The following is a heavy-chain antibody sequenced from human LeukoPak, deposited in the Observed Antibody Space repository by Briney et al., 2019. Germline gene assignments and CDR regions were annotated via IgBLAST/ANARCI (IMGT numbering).Heavy chain of an antibody. J-gene: IGHJ5*02. V-gene: IGHV3-7*01. D-gene: IGHD5-12*01. Sequence: GGSLRLSCAASGFTFSSYWMSWVRQAPGKGLEWVANIKKDGSEKYYVDSVKGRFIISRDNAKNSLYLQMNSLRAEDTAVYYCASSVATPGWFDPWGQGTLVTVSS. CDR1: GFTFSSYW. CDR3: ASSVATPGWFDP. CDR2: IKKDGSEK.